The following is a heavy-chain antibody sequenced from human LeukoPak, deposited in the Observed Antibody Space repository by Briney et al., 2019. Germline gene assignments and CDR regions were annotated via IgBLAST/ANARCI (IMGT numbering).Heavy chain of an antibody. CDR3: ARYTAMVAFHAHGFDI. Sequence: SETLSLTCAVSGGSMSSYYWTWIRQPPGKGLEWIGYISYSGSTNYNPSLKSRVTISVDTSRNQFSLKLRSVTAADTAVYYCARYTAMVAFHAHGFDIWGQGTMVTVSS. D-gene: IGHD5-18*01. J-gene: IGHJ3*02. V-gene: IGHV4-59*01. CDR1: GGSMSSYY. CDR2: ISYSGST.